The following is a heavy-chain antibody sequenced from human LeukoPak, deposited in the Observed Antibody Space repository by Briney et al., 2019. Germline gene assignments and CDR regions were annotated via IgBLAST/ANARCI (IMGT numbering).Heavy chain of an antibody. CDR3: AREVRGVTAFDY. CDR1: GFTFSVYA. V-gene: IGHV3-30-3*01. J-gene: IGHJ4*02. Sequence: PGRSLRLSCAASGFTFSVYAVHWVRQVPGKGLEWVSVMSYDGSNEFYADSVKGRFTISRDNSKNTLYLQMNSLRAEDTAVYYCAREVRGVTAFDYWGQGTLVTVSS. CDR2: MSYDGSNE. D-gene: IGHD3-10*01.